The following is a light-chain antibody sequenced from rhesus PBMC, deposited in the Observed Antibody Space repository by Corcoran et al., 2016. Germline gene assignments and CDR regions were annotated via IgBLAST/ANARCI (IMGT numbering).Light chain of an antibody. V-gene: IGLV2-32*02. CDR2: EVR. CDR3: SSYAVSNTYI. Sequence: QAALTAPRSVSGAAGQSGTISGTGTSSVIGGYNYVSWYQQHPGTAPKLMIYEVRKRPSGVADHFSAPKSGNTASLTIAGLQAEDEADYYCSSYAVSNTYIFGAGTRLTVL. J-gene: IGLJ1*01. CDR1: SSVIGGYNY.